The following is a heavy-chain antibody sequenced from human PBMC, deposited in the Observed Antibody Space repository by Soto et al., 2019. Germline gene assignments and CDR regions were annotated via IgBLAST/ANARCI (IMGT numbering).Heavy chain of an antibody. D-gene: IGHD5-12*01. J-gene: IGHJ6*02. V-gene: IGHV1-2*02. CDR2: INPNSGGT. Sequence: ASVKVSCKASGYTFTGYYMHWVRQAPGQGLEWMGWINPNSGGTNYAQKFQGRVTMTRDTSISTAYMELSRLRSDDTAVYYCARTVDPSRYDYYYYYGMDVWGQGTTVTVSS. CDR1: GYTFTGYY. CDR3: ARTVDPSRYDYYYYYGMDV.